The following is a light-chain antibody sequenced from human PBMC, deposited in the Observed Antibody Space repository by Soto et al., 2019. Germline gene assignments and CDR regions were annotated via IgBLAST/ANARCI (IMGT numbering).Light chain of an antibody. CDR2: DVN. Sequence: QSALTQPASVSGSPGQSITLSCTGTSSDIGSYDYVSWYQRHPGKAPKLIIYDVNNRPSGVSNRFSGSKSGNTASLTISGLQAEDEADYYCTSYASGSSHVVFGGGTKVTVL. J-gene: IGLJ2*01. CDR1: SSDIGSYDY. V-gene: IGLV2-14*01. CDR3: TSYASGSSHVV.